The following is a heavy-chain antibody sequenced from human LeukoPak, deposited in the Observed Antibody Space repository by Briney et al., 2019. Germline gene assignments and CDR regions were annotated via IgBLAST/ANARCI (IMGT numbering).Heavy chain of an antibody. Sequence: SETLSLTCTVSGGSISSYYWSWIRQPAGKGLGWIGRIYTSGSTNYNPSLKSRVTMSVDTSKNQFSLKLSSVTAADTAVYYCARGQYYYGSGSHRFDYWGQGTLVTVSS. CDR1: GGSISSYY. D-gene: IGHD3-10*01. CDR2: IYTSGST. V-gene: IGHV4-4*07. CDR3: ARGQYYYGSGSHRFDY. J-gene: IGHJ4*02.